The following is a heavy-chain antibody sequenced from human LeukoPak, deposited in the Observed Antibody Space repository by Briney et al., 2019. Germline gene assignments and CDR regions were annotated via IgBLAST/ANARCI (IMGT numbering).Heavy chain of an antibody. J-gene: IGHJ4*02. V-gene: IGHV4-39*01. Sequence: SETLSLTCTVSGGSISSSSYYWGWIRQPPGKGLEWIGSIYYSGSTYYNPSLKSRVTISVDTSKNQFSLKLSSVTAADTAVYYCARYALTSAHRYATDYWGQGTLVTVSS. D-gene: IGHD2-8*01. CDR1: GGSISSSSYY. CDR3: ARYALTSAHRYATDY. CDR2: IYYSGST.